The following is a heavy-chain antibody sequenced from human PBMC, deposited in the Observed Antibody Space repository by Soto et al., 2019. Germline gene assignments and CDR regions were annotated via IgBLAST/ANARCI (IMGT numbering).Heavy chain of an antibody. CDR2: ISFDGKNR. J-gene: IGHJ4*02. CDR3: AKRGGVVGGSEHPFFEY. CDR1: GFIFSNYG. V-gene: IGHV3-30*18. D-gene: IGHD2-15*01. Sequence: QVQLVESGGGVVQPGKSLRLSCAASGFIFSNYGMHWVRQAPGKGLEWVALISFDGKNRNYADSVKCRFTIYRDNTKNTLYLEMNRLRPEDTAFYYCAKRGGVVGGSEHPFFEYWGQGTLVTVSS.